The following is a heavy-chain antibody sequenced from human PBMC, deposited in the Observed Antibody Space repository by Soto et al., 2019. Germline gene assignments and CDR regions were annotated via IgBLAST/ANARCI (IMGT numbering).Heavy chain of an antibody. CDR1: GGPFSGYY. D-gene: IGHD3-10*01. CDR2: INHSGST. J-gene: IGHJ6*02. CDR3: ARNSVYYYYYGMDV. V-gene: IGHV4-34*01. Sequence: SSETLSLTCAVYGGPFSGYYWSWIRQPPGKGLEWIGEINHSGSTNYNPSLKSRVTISVDTSKNQFSLKLSSVTAADTAVYYCARNSVYYYYYGMDVWGQGTTVTVSS.